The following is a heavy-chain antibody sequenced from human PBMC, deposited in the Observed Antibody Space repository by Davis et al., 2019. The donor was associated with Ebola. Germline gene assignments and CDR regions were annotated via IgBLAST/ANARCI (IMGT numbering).Heavy chain of an antibody. CDR3: AREMIGGAGRFDS. CDR2: IDGDNGNT. CDR1: GYTFSAYA. D-gene: IGHD3-22*01. J-gene: IGHJ5*01. V-gene: IGHV1-3*01. Sequence: AASVKVSCKASGYTFSAYAMHWVRQAPGQRLEWMGWIDGDNGNTKYSEKFQGRVTITRDTFATTAYMELSSLSSEDTAVYYCAREMIGGAGRFDSWGLGTLVTVS.